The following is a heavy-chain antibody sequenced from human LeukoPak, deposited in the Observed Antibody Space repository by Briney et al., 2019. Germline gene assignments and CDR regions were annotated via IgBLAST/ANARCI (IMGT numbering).Heavy chain of an antibody. CDR3: ARVRGSLLVL. D-gene: IGHD2-15*01. CDR2: IYYSGST. J-gene: IGHJ4*02. V-gene: IGHV4-31*03. CDR1: GGSISSGGYY. Sequence: SQTLSLTCTGSGGSISSGGYYWSWIRQHPGKGLEWIGYIYYSGSTYYNPSLKSRVTISVDTSKNQFSLKLSSVTAADTAVYYCARVRGSLLVLWGQGTLVTVSS.